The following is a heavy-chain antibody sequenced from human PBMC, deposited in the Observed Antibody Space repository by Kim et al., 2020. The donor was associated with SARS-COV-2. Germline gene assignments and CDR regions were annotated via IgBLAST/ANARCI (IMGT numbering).Heavy chain of an antibody. V-gene: IGHV3-48*04. CDR2: ISSSSSTI. D-gene: IGHD6-13*01. CDR3: ARMRDSSSWYFYYYGMDV. Sequence: GGSLRLSCAASGFTFSSYSMNWVRQAPGKGLEWVSYISSSSSTIYYADSVKGRFTISRDNAKNSLYLQMNSLRAEDTAVYYCARMRDSSSWYFYYYGMDVWGQGTTVTVSS. J-gene: IGHJ6*02. CDR1: GFTFSSYS.